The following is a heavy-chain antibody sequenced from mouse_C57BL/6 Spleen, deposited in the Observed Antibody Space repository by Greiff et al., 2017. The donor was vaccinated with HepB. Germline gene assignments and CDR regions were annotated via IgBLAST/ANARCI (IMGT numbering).Heavy chain of an antibody. J-gene: IGHJ2*01. Sequence: EVKLMESGGGLVKPGGSLKLSCAASGFTFSSYAMSWVRQTPEKRLEWVATISDGGRYTYYPENVKGRFTISRDNAKNNLYLQMSHLKSEDTAMYYCARDRGNWDKGTSFDYWGQGTTLTVSS. CDR2: ISDGGRYT. CDR3: ARDRGNWDKGTSFDY. CDR1: GFTFSSYA. D-gene: IGHD4-1*01. V-gene: IGHV5-4*01.